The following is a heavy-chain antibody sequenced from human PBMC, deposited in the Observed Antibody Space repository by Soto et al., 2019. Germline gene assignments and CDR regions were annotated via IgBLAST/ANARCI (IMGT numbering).Heavy chain of an antibody. V-gene: IGHV1-3*01. D-gene: IGHD3-10*01. J-gene: IGHJ4*02. CDR3: ARDMGFGLSDY. CDR2: INAGNGNT. CDR1: GYTFTNYA. Sequence: QVQLVRSGAEVKKPGASVKVSCKASGYTFTNYAIDWVRQAPGQRLEWMGWINAGNGNTKYSQKFLGRVTITRDTSASTAYMELSSLRSEDTAVYYCARDMGFGLSDYWGQGILVIVSS.